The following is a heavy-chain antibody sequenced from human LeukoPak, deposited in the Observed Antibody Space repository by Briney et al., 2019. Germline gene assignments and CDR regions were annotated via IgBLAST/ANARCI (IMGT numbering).Heavy chain of an antibody. Sequence: GASVKVSCKASGYTFTSYGISWVRQAPGQGLEWMGWISAYNGNTNYAQKLQGRVTMTTDTSTSTAYMELRSLRSEDTAVYYCASVEMATRNAAFDIWGQGTMVTVSS. CDR2: ISAYNGNT. CDR1: GYTFTSYG. D-gene: IGHD5-24*01. J-gene: IGHJ3*02. CDR3: ASVEMATRNAAFDI. V-gene: IGHV1-18*01.